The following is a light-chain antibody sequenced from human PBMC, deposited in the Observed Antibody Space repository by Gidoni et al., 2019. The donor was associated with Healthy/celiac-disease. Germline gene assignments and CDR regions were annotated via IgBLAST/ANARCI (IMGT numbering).Light chain of an antibody. CDR1: KLGDKY. CDR3: QAWDSSAGV. J-gene: IGLJ3*02. CDR2: QDN. V-gene: IGLV3-1*01. Sequence: SYELTQPPSVSVSPGQTASITCSGDKLGDKYASWYQQKPGQSPVLLMYQDNKRPSGIPERFSGSNSGNTATLTISGTQAMDEADYYCQAWDSSAGVFGGGTKLTVL.